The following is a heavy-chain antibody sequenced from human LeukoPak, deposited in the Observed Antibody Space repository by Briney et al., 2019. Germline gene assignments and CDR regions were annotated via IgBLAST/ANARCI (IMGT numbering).Heavy chain of an antibody. D-gene: IGHD3-10*01. V-gene: IGHV3-48*01. CDR1: GFTFSNYA. J-gene: IGHJ4*02. CDR3: ARGATMVRGQTNDY. Sequence: GGTLRLSCAASGFTFSNYAMNWVRQAPGKGLEWVSYISSSSSTIYYADSVKGRFTISRDNAKNSLYLQMNSLRAEDTAVYYCARGATMVRGQTNDYWGQGTLVTVSS. CDR2: ISSSSSTI.